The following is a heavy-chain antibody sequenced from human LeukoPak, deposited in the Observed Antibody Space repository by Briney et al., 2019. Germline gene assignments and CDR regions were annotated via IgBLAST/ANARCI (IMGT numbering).Heavy chain of an antibody. D-gene: IGHD6-13*01. J-gene: IGHJ4*03. Sequence: PSETLSLTCTVSGGSISSYYWSWIRQPPGKGLEWIGYIYYSGSTNYNPSLKSRVTISVDTSKNQFSLKLSSVTAADTAVYYCARDGYSSSWQAFDYWGKGTTVTVSS. CDR2: IYYSGST. CDR1: GGSISSYY. CDR3: ARDGYSSSWQAFDY. V-gene: IGHV4-59*01.